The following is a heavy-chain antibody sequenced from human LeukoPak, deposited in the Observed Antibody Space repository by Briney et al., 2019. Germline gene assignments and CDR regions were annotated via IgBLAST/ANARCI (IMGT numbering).Heavy chain of an antibody. Sequence: PSETLSLTCTVSGVSISRSNSYWGWIRQPPGKGLEWIGSIYYSGSTYYNPSLKSRVTISIDTSANLFSLKLNSVTAADTAVYYCARQDMIMITFGGEGLFDYWGQGTLVTVSS. J-gene: IGHJ4*02. CDR1: GVSISRSNSY. CDR2: IYYSGST. V-gene: IGHV4-39*01. D-gene: IGHD3-16*01. CDR3: ARQDMIMITFGGEGLFDY.